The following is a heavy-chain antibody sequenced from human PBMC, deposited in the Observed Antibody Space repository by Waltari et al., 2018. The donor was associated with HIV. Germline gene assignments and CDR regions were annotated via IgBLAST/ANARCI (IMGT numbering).Heavy chain of an antibody. CDR3: ARALTNFGGF. CDR1: GFTFSSFS. CDR2: SSSGSSFI. V-gene: IGHV3-21*01. J-gene: IGHJ4*02. D-gene: IGHD4-17*01. Sequence: EVQLVESGGGLVKPGGSLRLSCAGSGFTFSSFSMNWVRQAPGKGLEWVASSSSGSSFIDYADSVKGRFTISRDNAKNSLYLQMKSRRVEDTALYYCARALTNFGGFWGQGTLVTVSS.